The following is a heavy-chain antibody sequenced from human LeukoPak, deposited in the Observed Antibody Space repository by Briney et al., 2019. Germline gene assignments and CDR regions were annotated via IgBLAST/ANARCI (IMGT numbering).Heavy chain of an antibody. CDR1: GFSFSNYV. J-gene: IGHJ4*02. CDR2: VSGRGGTT. D-gene: IGHD2-2*01. Sequence: GGSLRLSCAASGFSFSNYVMSWVRQAPGKGLEGVSAVSGRGGTTYYANSVMGRFTISRDNSKTRLNLQMSGLRAEDTARYYCAKGGGKGVVVSAAPLDYWGQGTLVTVSS. V-gene: IGHV3-23*01. CDR3: AKGGGKGVVVSAAPLDY.